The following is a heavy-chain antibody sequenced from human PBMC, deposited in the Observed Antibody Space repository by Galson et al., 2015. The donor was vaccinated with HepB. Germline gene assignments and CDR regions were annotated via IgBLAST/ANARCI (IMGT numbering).Heavy chain of an antibody. CDR1: GYTFTGYY. CDR3: ARESRIAAAGTVSDFPRPFDY. V-gene: IGHV1-2*06. Sequence: SVKVSCKASGYTFTGYYMHWVRQAPGQGLEWMGRINPNSGGTNYAQKFQGRVTVTRDTSISTAYMELSRLRSDDTAVYYCARESRIAAAGTVSDFPRPFDYWGQGTLVTVSS. D-gene: IGHD6-13*01. CDR2: INPNSGGT. J-gene: IGHJ4*02.